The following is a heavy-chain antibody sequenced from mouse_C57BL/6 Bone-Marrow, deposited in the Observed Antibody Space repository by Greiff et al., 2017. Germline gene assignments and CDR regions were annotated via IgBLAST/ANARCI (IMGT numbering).Heavy chain of an antibody. Sequence: QVQLQQPGAELVLPGASVKLSCKASGYTFTSYWMHWVKQRPGQGLEWIGEIDPSDSYTNYNQKFKGKSTLTVDKYSSTAYMQLSRLTSEDSSVYYCARGYYYFDYWGQGTTLTVSS. V-gene: IGHV1-69*01. CDR1: GYTFTSYW. J-gene: IGHJ2*01. CDR2: IDPSDSYT. CDR3: ARGYYYFDY. D-gene: IGHD2-14*01.